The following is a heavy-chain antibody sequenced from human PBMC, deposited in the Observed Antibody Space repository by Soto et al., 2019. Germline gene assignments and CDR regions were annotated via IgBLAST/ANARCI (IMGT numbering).Heavy chain of an antibody. Sequence: GGSLRLSCTASGFTFGDYAMSWFRQAPGKGLEWVGFIRSKAYGGTTEYAASVKGRFTISRDDSKSIAYLQMNSLKTEDTAVYYCTRAEEWLLSLVWFDPWGQGTLVTVSS. V-gene: IGHV3-49*03. J-gene: IGHJ5*02. CDR2: IRSKAYGGTT. CDR1: GFTFGDYA. D-gene: IGHD3-3*01. CDR3: TRAEEWLLSLVWFDP.